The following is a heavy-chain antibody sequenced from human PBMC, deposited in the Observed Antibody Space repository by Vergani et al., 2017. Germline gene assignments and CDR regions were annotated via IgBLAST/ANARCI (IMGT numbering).Heavy chain of an antibody. CDR3: ARGSIAARPLDY. CDR1: GGSFSGYY. Sequence: QVQLQQWGAGLLKPSETLSLTCAVYGGSFSGYYWSWIRQPPGKGLEWIGEINHSGSTNYNPSLKSRVTISVDTSKNQFSLKLSSVTAADTAVYYYARGSIAARPLDYWGQGTLVTVSS. V-gene: IGHV4-34*01. CDR2: INHSGST. J-gene: IGHJ4*02. D-gene: IGHD6-6*01.